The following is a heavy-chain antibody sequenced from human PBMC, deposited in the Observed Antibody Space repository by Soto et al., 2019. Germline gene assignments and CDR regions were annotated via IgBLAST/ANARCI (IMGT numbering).Heavy chain of an antibody. J-gene: IGHJ4*02. D-gene: IGHD6-13*01. V-gene: IGHV1-46*01. Sequence: QVQLVQSGAEVKKPGASVKVSCKASGYTFTNYYIHWVRQAPGQGLEWMGIINPTSGSTNYAQKFQCRVTLTYDTSTTTVYMELSGLRSEDTAVLYCARDLAAGEHWGQGTLVTVSS. CDR2: INPTSGST. CDR3: ARDLAAGEH. CDR1: GYTFTNYY.